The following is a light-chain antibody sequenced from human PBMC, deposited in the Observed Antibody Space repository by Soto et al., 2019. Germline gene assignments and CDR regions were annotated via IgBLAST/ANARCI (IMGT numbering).Light chain of an antibody. V-gene: IGLV2-14*03. Sequence: QSALTQPASVSGSPGQSITISCTGTSGDVGAYNYVSWYQQHPGKAPKLMIYDVSSRPSGVSNRFSGSKSGNTASLTISGLQAEDEADYYCSSYTSGSTYVFGTGTKVTVL. J-gene: IGLJ1*01. CDR1: SGDVGAYNY. CDR3: SSYTSGSTYV. CDR2: DVS.